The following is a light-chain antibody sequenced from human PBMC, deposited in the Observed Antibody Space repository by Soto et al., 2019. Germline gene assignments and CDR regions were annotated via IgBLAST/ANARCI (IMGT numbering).Light chain of an antibody. Sequence: DIQMAHSPSSLAAAVGDRVTITCRASQSIKNYLNWYQHKPGAAPKLLIFGASNLESGVPSRFSGSGSGTEFTLSISSLQPEDFATYYCQQGYSTTPITFGQGTRLETK. CDR2: GAS. CDR1: QSIKNY. J-gene: IGKJ5*01. CDR3: QQGYSTTPIT. V-gene: IGKV1-39*01.